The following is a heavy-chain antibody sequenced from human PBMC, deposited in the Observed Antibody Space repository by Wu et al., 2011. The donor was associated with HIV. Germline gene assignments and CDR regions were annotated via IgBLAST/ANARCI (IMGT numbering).Heavy chain of an antibody. CDR1: GYTFTGYY. CDR2: INPNSGGT. D-gene: IGHD3-3*01. Sequence: QVQLVQSGAEVKKPGASVKVSCKASGYTFTGYYMHWVRQAPGQGLEWMGWINPNSGGTNYAQKFQGRVTMARDTSISTAYMELSRLRSDDTAVYYCARETPGDYDFWSGYFQHWARAPWSPSPQ. V-gene: IGHV1-2*02. J-gene: IGHJ1*01. CDR3: ARETPGDYDFWSGYFQH.